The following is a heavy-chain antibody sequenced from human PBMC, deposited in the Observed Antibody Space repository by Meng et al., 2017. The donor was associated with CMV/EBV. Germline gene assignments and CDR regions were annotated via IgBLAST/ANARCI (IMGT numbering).Heavy chain of an antibody. D-gene: IGHD2-2*01. CDR3: ARYSFFCSSTSCYNYYYYYGMDV. Sequence: GGSLRLSCAVSGFTFSSYSMNWVRQAPGKGLEWVSSISSSSSYIYYADSVKGRFTISRDNAKNSLYLQMNSLRAEDTAVYYCARYSFFCSSTSCYNYYYYYGMDVWGQGTTVTVSS. CDR1: GFTFSSYS. CDR2: ISSSSSYI. J-gene: IGHJ6*02. V-gene: IGHV3-21*01.